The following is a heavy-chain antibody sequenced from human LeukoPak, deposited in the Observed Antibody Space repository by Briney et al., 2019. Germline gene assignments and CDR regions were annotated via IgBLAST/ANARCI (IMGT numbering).Heavy chain of an antibody. CDR3: ARGAVWFGELFHFDY. D-gene: IGHD3-10*01. V-gene: IGHV3-7*01. CDR1: GFTFSSYW. Sequence: GGSLRLSCAASGFTFSSYWMSWVRQAPGKGLEWVANIKQDGSEKYYVDSVKGRFTISRDNAKNSLYLQMNSLRAEDTAVYYCARGAVWFGELFHFDYWGQGTLVTVSS. CDR2: IKQDGSEK. J-gene: IGHJ4*02.